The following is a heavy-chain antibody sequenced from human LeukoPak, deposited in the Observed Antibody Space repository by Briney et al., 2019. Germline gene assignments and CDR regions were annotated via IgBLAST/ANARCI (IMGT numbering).Heavy chain of an antibody. D-gene: IGHD5-18*01. CDR2: ISGSGGST. J-gene: IGHJ4*02. V-gene: IGHV3-23*01. CDR3: AKDRRGYSYGGYGDY. CDR1: GFTFSSYA. Sequence: PGGSLRLSCAASGFTFSSYAMSWVRQAPGKGLEWVSAISGSGGSTYYADSVKGRFTISRDNSKNTLYLQMNSLRAEDTAVYYCAKDRRGYSYGGYGDYWGQGTLATVSS.